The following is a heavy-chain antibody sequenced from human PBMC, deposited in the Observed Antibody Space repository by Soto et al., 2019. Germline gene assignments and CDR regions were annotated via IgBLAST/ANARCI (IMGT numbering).Heavy chain of an antibody. D-gene: IGHD3-10*01. Sequence: GGSLRLSCAASGFTFSSYGMHWVRQAPGKGLEWVAVISYDGSNKYYADSVKGRFTISRDNSKNTLYLQMNSLRAEDTAVYYGAKIGWPDYYGSGSYLDYWGQGTLVTVSS. CDR1: GFTFSSYG. CDR2: ISYDGSNK. CDR3: AKIGWPDYYGSGSYLDY. J-gene: IGHJ4*02. V-gene: IGHV3-30*18.